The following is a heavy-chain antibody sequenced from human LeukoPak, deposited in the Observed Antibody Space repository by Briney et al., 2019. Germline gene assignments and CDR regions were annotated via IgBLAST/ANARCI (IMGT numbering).Heavy chain of an antibody. CDR1: GFTFSFHA. CDR3: DRRSSAGIAAAGYFDY. J-gene: IGHJ4*02. Sequence: GGSLRLSCAASGFTFSFHAMSWVRQAPGKGLEWVSAISGSAGSTYSADSVKGRFTISRDNSKNTLYLQLNSLRAEDTAIYYCDRRSSAGIAAAGYFDYWGQGNLVTVSS. V-gene: IGHV3-23*01. CDR2: ISGSAGST. D-gene: IGHD6-13*01.